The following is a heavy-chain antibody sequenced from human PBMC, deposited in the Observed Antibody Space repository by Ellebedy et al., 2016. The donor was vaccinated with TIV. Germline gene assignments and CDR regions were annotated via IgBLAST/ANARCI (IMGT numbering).Heavy chain of an antibody. V-gene: IGHV4-39*01. CDR2: VYYSGSP. CDR1: GGSVSNTRYY. Sequence: MPSETLSLTCGVSGGSVSNTRYYWAWIRQPPGKGLEYIGSVYYSGSPYYNPSFKSRVTLSADTSNNQFSLNLRTVTAAETAVYYCARTDPWQPIDDWGQGILVSVSS. CDR3: ARTDPWQPIDD. D-gene: IGHD2-21*02. J-gene: IGHJ4*02.